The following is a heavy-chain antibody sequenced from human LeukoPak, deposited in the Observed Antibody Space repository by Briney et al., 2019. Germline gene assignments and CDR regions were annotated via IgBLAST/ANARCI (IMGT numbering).Heavy chain of an antibody. D-gene: IGHD4-17*01. Sequence: GASVKVSCKASGYTFTGYYMHWVRPAPGQGLEWMRWINPNSGGTNYAQKFQGWVTMTRDTSISTAYMELSRLRSDDTAVYYCARDPNSHDYGDYGLGGGGMDVWGQGTTVTVSS. V-gene: IGHV1-2*04. CDR2: INPNSGGT. CDR3: ARDPNSHDYGDYGLGGGGMDV. CDR1: GYTFTGYY. J-gene: IGHJ6*02.